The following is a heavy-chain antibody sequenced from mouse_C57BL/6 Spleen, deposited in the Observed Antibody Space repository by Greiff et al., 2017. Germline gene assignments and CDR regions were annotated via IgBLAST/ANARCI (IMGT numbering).Heavy chain of an antibody. J-gene: IGHJ1*03. CDR2: IYPRSGNT. Sequence: QVQLKESGAELARPGASVKLSCKASGYTFTSYGISWVKQRTGQGLEWIGEIYPRSGNTYYNEKFKGKATLTADKSSSTAYMELRSLTSEDSAVYFCARCDCSRDWCFAVWGTGTTVTVSS. CDR1: GYTFTSYG. CDR3: ARCDCSRDWCFAV. D-gene: IGHD1-1*01. V-gene: IGHV1-81*01.